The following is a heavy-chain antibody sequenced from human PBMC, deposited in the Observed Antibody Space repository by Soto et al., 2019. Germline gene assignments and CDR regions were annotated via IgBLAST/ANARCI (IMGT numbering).Heavy chain of an antibody. V-gene: IGHV3-30*03. J-gene: IGHJ6*03. CDR1: GFTFSTFG. D-gene: IGHD2-2*01. CDR2: ISFDGNTK. CDR3: ARGPMPELDHYYMAV. Sequence: QAQLVESGGGVVQPERSLRLSCVASGFTFSTFGMHWVRQAPGKGLEWVALISFDGNTKYYADSVKGRFTISRDNSKNTLLLQIDTLRAEDTAVYYCARGPMPELDHYYMAVWGNGATVTVSS.